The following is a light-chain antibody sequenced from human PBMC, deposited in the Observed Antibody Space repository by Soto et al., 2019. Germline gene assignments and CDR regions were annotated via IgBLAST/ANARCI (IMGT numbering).Light chain of an antibody. V-gene: IGLV2-14*01. Sequence: QSALTQPASVSGSPGQSITISCAGTMRDVGGYNLVSWYQQHPGRAPQLILYEVTDRPSGVSNRFSGSKSGNTASLTISGLQAEDEAEYYCSSYTNINTRACVFGTGTKLTVL. CDR3: SSYTNINTRACV. CDR1: MRDVGGYNL. J-gene: IGLJ1*01. CDR2: EVT.